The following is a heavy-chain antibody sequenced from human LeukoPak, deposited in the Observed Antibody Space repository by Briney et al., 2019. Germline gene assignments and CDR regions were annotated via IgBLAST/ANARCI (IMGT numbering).Heavy chain of an antibody. V-gene: IGHV3-21*06. D-gene: IGHD7-27*01. CDR1: GFSFSSYS. CDR2: ISSTGTDN. Sequence: GGSLRLSCEASGFSFSSYSMKWVRQAPGKGLEWVSSISSTGTDNTYADSVTGRFTISRDNPKNSVFLQMNSLRAEDTAVYFCARQGRSYINPNRGWFDPWGQGTLVIVSS. CDR3: ARQGRSYINPNRGWFDP. J-gene: IGHJ5*02.